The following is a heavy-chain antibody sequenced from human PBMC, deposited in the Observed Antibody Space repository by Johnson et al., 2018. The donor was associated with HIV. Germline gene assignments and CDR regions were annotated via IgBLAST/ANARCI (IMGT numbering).Heavy chain of an antibody. J-gene: IGHJ3*02. CDR1: GFTFSDYY. V-gene: IGHV3-64*07. Sequence: VQLVEYGGGLVKPGGSLRLSCAASGFTFSDYYMHWVRQAPGKGLEYVSGITNGGSTYSADSVKGRFTISRDNSRNTLYLQMGSLRPEDMAVYYCARASALDIWGQGTMVTVSS. CDR3: ARASALDI. CDR2: ITNGGST.